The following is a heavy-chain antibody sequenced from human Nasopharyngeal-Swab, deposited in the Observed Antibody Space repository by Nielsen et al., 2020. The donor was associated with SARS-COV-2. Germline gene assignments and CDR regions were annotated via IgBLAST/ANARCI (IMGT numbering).Heavy chain of an antibody. J-gene: IGHJ4*02. Sequence: GESLKISCATSGFSFYNAWLSWVRQAPGKGLEWLGRIKSRPDGGTTDYAGPVKGRISVSRGDLENTVFLQMDSLRTEDTAVYYCTTDSGISARPIFNQWGQGTLVTVSS. CDR3: TTDSGISARPIFNQ. CDR1: GFSFYNAW. CDR2: IKSRPDGGTT. V-gene: IGHV3-15*01. D-gene: IGHD6-6*01.